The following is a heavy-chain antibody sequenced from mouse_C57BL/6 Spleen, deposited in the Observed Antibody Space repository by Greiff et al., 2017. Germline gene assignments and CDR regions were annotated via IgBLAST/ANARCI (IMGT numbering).Heavy chain of an antibody. CDR3: ARQGAIYSFFDY. D-gene: IGHD2-1*01. V-gene: IGHV5-6*01. J-gene: IGHJ2*01. CDR2: ISSGGSYT. CDR1: GFTFSSYG. Sequence: EVKLVESGGDLVKPGGSLKLSCAASGFTFSSYGMSWVRQTPDKRLEWVATISSGGSYTYYPDSVKGRFTISRDNAKNTLYLQMSSLKSEDTAMYYCARQGAIYSFFDYWGQGTTLTVSS.